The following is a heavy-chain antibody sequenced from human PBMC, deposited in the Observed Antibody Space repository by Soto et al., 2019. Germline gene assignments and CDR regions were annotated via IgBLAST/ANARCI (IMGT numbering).Heavy chain of an antibody. J-gene: IGHJ6*03. V-gene: IGHV4-34*01. CDR1: GGSFSGYY. CDR2: INHSGST. CDR3: ARHPPFYIAARYYYYMDV. Sequence: SETLSLTCAVYGGSFSGYYWSWIRQPPGKGLEWIGEINHSGSTNYNPSLKSRVTISVDTSKNQFSLKLSSVTAADTAVYYCARHPPFYIAARYYYYMDVWGKGTTVTVSS. D-gene: IGHD6-6*01.